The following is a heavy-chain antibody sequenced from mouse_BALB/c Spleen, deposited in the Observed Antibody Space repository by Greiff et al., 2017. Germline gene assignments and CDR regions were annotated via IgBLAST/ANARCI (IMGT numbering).Heavy chain of an antibody. Sequence: QVQLKQSGPELVKPGASVKISCKASGYAFSSSWMNWVKQRPGQGLEWIGRIYPGDGDTNYNGKFKGKATLTADKSSSTAYMQLSSLTSVDSAVYFCARPHWDRDYYAMDYWGQGTSVTVSS. CDR2: IYPGDGDT. D-gene: IGHD4-1*01. CDR3: ARPHWDRDYYAMDY. V-gene: IGHV1-82*01. CDR1: GYAFSSSW. J-gene: IGHJ4*01.